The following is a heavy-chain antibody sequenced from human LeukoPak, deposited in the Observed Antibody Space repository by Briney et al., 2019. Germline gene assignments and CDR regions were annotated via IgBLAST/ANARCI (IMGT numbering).Heavy chain of an antibody. Sequence: GESLKISCKGSGYNFTSYWIGWVRQMPGKVLEWMGIIYPGDSDTRYSPSFQGQVTISADKSISTAYLQWSSLKASDTAMYYCARQVGNAYYAAYFWGQGTLVTVSS. CDR2: IYPGDSDT. CDR3: ARQVGNAYYAAYF. D-gene: IGHD3-16*01. CDR1: GYNFTSYW. J-gene: IGHJ4*02. V-gene: IGHV5-51*01.